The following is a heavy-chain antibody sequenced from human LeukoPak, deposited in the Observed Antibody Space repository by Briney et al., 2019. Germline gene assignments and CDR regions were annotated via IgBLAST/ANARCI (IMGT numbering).Heavy chain of an antibody. D-gene: IGHD1-26*01. CDR1: GFTFSSYS. CDR3: ARARDGSYDY. CDR2: ISSSSRTV. Sequence: GGSLRLSCAASGFTFSSYSMNWVRQAPGKGLEWISYISSSSRTVHYADSVKGRFTISRDNAKNSLYLQMNSLRDEDTAVYYSARARDGSYDYWGQGTLVTVSS. J-gene: IGHJ4*02. V-gene: IGHV3-48*02.